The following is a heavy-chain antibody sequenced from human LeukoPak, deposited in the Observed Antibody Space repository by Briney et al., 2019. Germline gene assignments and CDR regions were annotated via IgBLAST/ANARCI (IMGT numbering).Heavy chain of an antibody. CDR1: GGSISSGGYY. D-gene: IGHD2-15*01. Sequence: AQTLCLTCTVSGGSISSGGYYWSWIRQHPGKGLEWIGYIYYSGSTYYNPSLKSRVTISVDTSKNQFSLKLSSVTAADTAVYYCARVEDKYIDYWGQGTLVTVSS. J-gene: IGHJ4*02. CDR2: IYYSGST. CDR3: ARVEDKYIDY. V-gene: IGHV4-31*03.